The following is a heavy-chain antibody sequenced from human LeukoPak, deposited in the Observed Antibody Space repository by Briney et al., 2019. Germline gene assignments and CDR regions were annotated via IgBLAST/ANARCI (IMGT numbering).Heavy chain of an antibody. CDR2: ISGNGQQP. CDR3: AKDANYLDSSGYLIPFDY. D-gene: IGHD3-22*01. V-gene: IGHV3-23*01. J-gene: IGHJ4*02. Sequence: WGSLRLSCSASGFTFSRSAMTWVRQLPGGGLEWVSSISGNGQQPSYGDSVKGRSSVSRDNSQNTLYPQMDSLRADDSALYYCAKDANYLDSSGYLIPFDYWGQGTLVTVSS. CDR1: GFTFSRSA.